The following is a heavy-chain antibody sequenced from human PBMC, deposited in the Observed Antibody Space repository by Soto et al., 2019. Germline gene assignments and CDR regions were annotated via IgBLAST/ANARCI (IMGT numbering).Heavy chain of an antibody. D-gene: IGHD5-18*01. CDR1: GFTFSSSW. J-gene: IGHJ6*02. CDR3: ARDEGTAMVLDGMDV. Sequence: GGSLRLSCAASGFTFSSSWMHWVRQAPGKGLVWVSRINSDGSSTSYADSVKGRFTISRDNAKNTLYLQMNSLRAEDTAVYYCARDEGTAMVLDGMDVWGQGTTVTVSS. V-gene: IGHV3-74*01. CDR2: INSDGSST.